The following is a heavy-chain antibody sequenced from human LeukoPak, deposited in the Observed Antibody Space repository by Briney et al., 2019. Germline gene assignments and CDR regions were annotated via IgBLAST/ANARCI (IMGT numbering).Heavy chain of an antibody. D-gene: IGHD6-6*01. CDR2: IYTSGST. CDR3: ARTFSSSGDY. V-gene: IGHV4-61*02. J-gene: IGHJ4*02. Sequence: SETLSLTCTVSGGSISSSSYYWSWIRQPAGKGLEWIGRIYTSGSTNYNPSLKSRVTMSVDTSKNQFSLKLSSVTAADTAVYYCARTFSSSGDYWGQGTLVTVSS. CDR1: GGSISSSSYY.